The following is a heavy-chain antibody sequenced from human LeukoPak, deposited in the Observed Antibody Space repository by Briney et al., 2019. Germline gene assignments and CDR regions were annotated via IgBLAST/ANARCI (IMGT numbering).Heavy chain of an antibody. CDR1: GYSISSGYY. Sequence: SETLSLTCTVSGYSISSGYYWGWIRQSPGKGLEWIGSVYHSGTTYYNPSLKSRVTISVDTSKNQFSLKLSSVTAADTAVYYCARQEGIYYYDSSAYSAFDIWGQGTMVTVSS. CDR2: VYHSGTT. V-gene: IGHV4-38-2*02. CDR3: ARQEGIYYYDSSAYSAFDI. J-gene: IGHJ3*02. D-gene: IGHD3-22*01.